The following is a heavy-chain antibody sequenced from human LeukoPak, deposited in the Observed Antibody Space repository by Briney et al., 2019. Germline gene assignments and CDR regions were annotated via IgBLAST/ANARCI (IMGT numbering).Heavy chain of an antibody. D-gene: IGHD6-13*01. V-gene: IGHV4-4*07. CDR3: ARSSRDSSSWSNNWFDP. CDR1: GGSISSYY. Sequence: SETLSLTCTVSGGSISSYYWSWIRQPAGKGLEWIGRIYTSGSTNYNSSLKSRVTMSVDTSKNQFSLKLSSVTAADTAVYYCARSSRDSSSWSNNWFDPWGQGTLVTVSS. CDR2: IYTSGST. J-gene: IGHJ5*02.